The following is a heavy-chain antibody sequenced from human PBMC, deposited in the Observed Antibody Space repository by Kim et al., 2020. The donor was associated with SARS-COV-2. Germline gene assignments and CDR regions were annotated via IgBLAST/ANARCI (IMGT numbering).Heavy chain of an antibody. CDR2: IYYSGST. J-gene: IGHJ3*02. Sequence: SETLSLTCTVSGGSVSSGSYYWSWIRQPPGKGLEWIGYIYYSGSTNYNPSLKSRVTISVDTSKNQFSLKLSSVTAADTAVYYCARAQEAFDIWGQGTMVT. CDR3: ARAQEAFDI. CDR1: GGSVSSGSYY. V-gene: IGHV4-61*01.